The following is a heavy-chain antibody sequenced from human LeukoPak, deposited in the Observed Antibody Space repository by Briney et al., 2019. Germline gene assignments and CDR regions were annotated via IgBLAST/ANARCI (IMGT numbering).Heavy chain of an antibody. D-gene: IGHD5-12*01. CDR3: ARDASGYDYVPYYFDY. CDR2: IYYSGST. CDR1: GGSISSGDYY. Sequence: SETLSFTCTVSGGSISSGDYYWSWIRQPPGKGLEWIGYIYYSGSTYYNPSLKSRVTISVDTSKNQFSLKLSSVTAADTAVYYCARDASGYDYVPYYFDYWGQGTLVTVSS. V-gene: IGHV4-30-4*01. J-gene: IGHJ4*02.